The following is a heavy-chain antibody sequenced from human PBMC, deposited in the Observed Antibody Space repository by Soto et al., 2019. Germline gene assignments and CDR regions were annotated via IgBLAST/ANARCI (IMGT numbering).Heavy chain of an antibody. D-gene: IGHD1-26*01. CDR1: GFTFSDTL. CDR2: INPANGNT. Sequence: QVQLVQSGAELKKPGASVSISCQASGFTFSDTLINWVRQGPGQRLEWMGWINPANGNTRYSEPFQGRVTISSLSSASTAYVALSDLTSEDTAVYYCARDIVSVGPRANEAFDVWGQGTMITVSS. J-gene: IGHJ3*01. CDR3: ARDIVSVGPRANEAFDV. V-gene: IGHV1-3*01.